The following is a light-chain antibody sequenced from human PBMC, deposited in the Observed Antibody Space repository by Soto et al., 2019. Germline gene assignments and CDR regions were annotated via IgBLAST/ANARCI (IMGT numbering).Light chain of an antibody. CDR2: DVT. Sequence: QSVLTQPASVSGSPGQSITISCTGTSSVVGDNNYVSWYQQHPGKAPKLMIYDVTHRPSGISNRFSGSKSGNTASLTISGLQAEDEADYYCSSYTSSSTLYVFGTGTKLTVL. J-gene: IGLJ1*01. V-gene: IGLV2-14*01. CDR3: SSYTSSSTLYV. CDR1: SSVVGDNNY.